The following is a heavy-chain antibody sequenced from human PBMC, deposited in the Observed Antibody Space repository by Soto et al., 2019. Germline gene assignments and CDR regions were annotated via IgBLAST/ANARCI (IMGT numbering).Heavy chain of an antibody. Sequence: SETLSLTCTVSGGSVSSGSYYWSCIRQPPGKGLEWIGYIYYSGSTNYNPSLKSRVTISVDTSKNQFSLKLSSVTAADTAVYYCARGGSYCSSTSCSGWFDPWGQGTLVTVSS. J-gene: IGHJ5*02. CDR3: ARGGSYCSSTSCSGWFDP. V-gene: IGHV4-61*01. D-gene: IGHD2-2*01. CDR1: GGSVSSGSYY. CDR2: IYYSGST.